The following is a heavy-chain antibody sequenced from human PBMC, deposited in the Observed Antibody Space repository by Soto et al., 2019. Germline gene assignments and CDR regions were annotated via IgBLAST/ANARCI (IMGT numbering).Heavy chain of an antibody. CDR3: ASDPYYYASYY. D-gene: IGHD3-10*01. Sequence: GGSLRLSCAASGFTFSDHYMTWIRQSPGKGLEWVSYISSDSATIYYTDSVQGRFTVSRDNSKNSVYLQMNSLRAEDTAVYYCASDPYYYASYYWGQGTLVTAYS. CDR1: GFTFSDHY. V-gene: IGHV3-11*01. CDR2: ISSDSATI. J-gene: IGHJ4*02.